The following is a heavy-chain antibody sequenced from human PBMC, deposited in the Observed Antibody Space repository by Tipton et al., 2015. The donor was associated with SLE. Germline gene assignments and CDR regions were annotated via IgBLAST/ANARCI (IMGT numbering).Heavy chain of an antibody. Sequence: LRLSCTVSGGSISSHYWSWIRQPPGKGLEWIGYIYYSGSTNHNPSLKSRVTISVDTSKNQFSLKLSSVTAADTAVYYCARELVYYYDSSGYYYLDYWGQGTLVTVSS. CDR3: ARELVYYYDSSGYYYLDY. V-gene: IGHV4-59*11. J-gene: IGHJ4*02. CDR2: IYYSGST. D-gene: IGHD3-22*01. CDR1: GGSISSHY.